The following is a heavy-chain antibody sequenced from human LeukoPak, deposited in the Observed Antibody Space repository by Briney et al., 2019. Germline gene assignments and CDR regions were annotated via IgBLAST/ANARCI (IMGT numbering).Heavy chain of an antibody. CDR1: GHTFTSYG. CDR3: ARTKSDYYDSSGYYQDAFDI. J-gene: IGHJ3*02. CDR2: ISAYNGNT. D-gene: IGHD3-22*01. V-gene: IGHV1-18*01. Sequence: ASVKVSCKASGHTFTSYGISWVRQAPGQGLEWMGWISAYNGNTNYAQKLQGRVTMTTDTSTSTAYMELRSLRSDDTAVYYCARTKSDYYDSSGYYQDAFDIWGQGTMVTVSS.